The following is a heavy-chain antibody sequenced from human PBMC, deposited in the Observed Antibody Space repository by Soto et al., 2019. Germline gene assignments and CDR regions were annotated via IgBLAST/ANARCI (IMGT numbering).Heavy chain of an antibody. CDR3: ARDSSGWCVFLRYYYGMDV. CDR2: ISYDGSNK. D-gene: IGHD6-19*01. Sequence: QVQLVESGGGVVQPGRSLRLSCAASGFTFSSYAMHWVRQAPGKGLEWVAVISYDGSNKYYADSVKGRFTISRDNSKNTLYLQMNSLRAEDTAVYYCARDSSGWCVFLRYYYGMDVWGQGTTVTVSS. V-gene: IGHV3-30-3*01. J-gene: IGHJ6*02. CDR1: GFTFSSYA.